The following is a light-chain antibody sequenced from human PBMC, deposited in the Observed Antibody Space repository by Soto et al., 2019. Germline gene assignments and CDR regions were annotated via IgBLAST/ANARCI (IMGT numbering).Light chain of an antibody. CDR2: GAS. Sequence: EIVLTQSPVTLSLSPGGRATLSCRASQSVAGNSLAWYRHKPGLAPKLVIYGASSRSAGVPDRFVGSGSGTDFTLTISRLEPEDFVMYYCQQYGSSRYTVGQGTKLEIK. V-gene: IGKV3-20*01. CDR3: QQYGSSRYT. CDR1: QSVAGNS. J-gene: IGKJ2*01.